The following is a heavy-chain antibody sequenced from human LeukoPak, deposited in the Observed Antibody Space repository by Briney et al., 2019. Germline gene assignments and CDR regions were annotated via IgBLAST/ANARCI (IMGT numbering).Heavy chain of an antibody. CDR1: GFTFYNYA. Sequence: GGSLRLSCAASGFTFYNYAMSWVRQAPGKGLEWVSGISGSGGSTFYAESVKGRFTISRDNSKLYLQMNSLRAEDTAVYYCAKRGVQQWLVDWYFDYWGQGALVTVSS. CDR3: AKRGVQQWLVDWYFDY. V-gene: IGHV3-23*01. J-gene: IGHJ4*02. D-gene: IGHD6-19*01. CDR2: ISGSGGST.